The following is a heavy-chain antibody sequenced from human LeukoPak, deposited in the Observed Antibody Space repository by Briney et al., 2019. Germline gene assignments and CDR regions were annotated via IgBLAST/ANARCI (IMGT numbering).Heavy chain of an antibody. CDR2: IIPIFGTA. J-gene: IGHJ4*02. Sequence: ASVKVSCKASGYTFTSYGISWVRQAPGQGLEWMGGIIPIFGTANYAQKFQGRVTITADESTSTAYMELSSLRSEDTAVYYCARGAIVGANYYFDYWGQGTLVTVSS. CDR1: GYTFTSYG. CDR3: ARGAIVGANYYFDY. V-gene: IGHV1-69*13. D-gene: IGHD1-26*01.